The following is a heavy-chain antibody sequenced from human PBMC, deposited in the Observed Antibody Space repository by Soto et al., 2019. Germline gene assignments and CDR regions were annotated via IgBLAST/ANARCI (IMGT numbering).Heavy chain of an antibody. D-gene: IGHD2-21*02. CDR1: GGSFSGYY. V-gene: IGHV4-34*01. CDR2: INHSGST. CDR3: ARRACGVVVTSTLDY. J-gene: IGHJ4*02. Sequence: QVQLQQWGARLLKPSETLSLNCAVYGGSFSGYYWSWIRQPPGKGLEWIGEINHSGSTNYNPSFKARAPVLVDTSKTQCSLRLTSVTAADTDVYYCARRACGVVVTSTLDYLGQGTQVNVSS.